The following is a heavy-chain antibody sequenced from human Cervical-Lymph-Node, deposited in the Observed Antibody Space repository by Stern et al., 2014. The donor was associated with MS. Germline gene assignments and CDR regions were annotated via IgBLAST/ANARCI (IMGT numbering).Heavy chain of an antibody. CDR2: ISFDGSEK. V-gene: IGHV3-30*18. J-gene: IGHJ4*02. D-gene: IGHD1-1*01. CDR1: GFSLSNHN. Sequence: VQLVESGGGVVQPGGSLTLSCAASGFSLSNHNMHWVRQAPGKGLEWVTIISFDGSEKSYADSVMGRFTVSRDNSENTLFLHMNSLRAEDTAVYYCAKDDRLSFDYWGQGTLVAVSS. CDR3: AKDDRLSFDY.